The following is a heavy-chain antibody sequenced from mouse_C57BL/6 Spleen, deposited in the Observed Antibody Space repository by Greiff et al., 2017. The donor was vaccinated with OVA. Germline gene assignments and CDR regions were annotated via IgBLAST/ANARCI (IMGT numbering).Heavy chain of an antibody. CDR2: IRNKANNHAT. CDR1: GFTFSDAW. Sequence: EVQLQESGGGLVQPGGSMKLSCAASGFTFSDAWMDWVRQSPEKGLEWVDEIRNKANNHATYYAESVKGRFTISRDDAKSSVYLQMNSLRAEDTGIYYCTRGDYDYSPFDYWGQGTTLTVSS. CDR3: TRGDYDYSPFDY. V-gene: IGHV6-6*01. J-gene: IGHJ2*01. D-gene: IGHD2-4*01.